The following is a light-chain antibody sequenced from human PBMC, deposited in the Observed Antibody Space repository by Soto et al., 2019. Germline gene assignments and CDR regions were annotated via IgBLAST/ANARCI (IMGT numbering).Light chain of an antibody. Sequence: DIQLTQSPSFLSASVGDRVTITCRASQGISSYLAWYQQKPGKAPKLLIYAASTFQSGVPSRFSGSGSGTEFTLTISSLQPEDFATYYCQQLNSYPLPFGPGTKVDIK. CDR2: AAS. CDR1: QGISSY. CDR3: QQLNSYPLP. V-gene: IGKV1-9*01. J-gene: IGKJ3*01.